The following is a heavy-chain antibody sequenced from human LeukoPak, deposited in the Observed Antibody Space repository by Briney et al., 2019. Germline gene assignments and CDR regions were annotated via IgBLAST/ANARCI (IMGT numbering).Heavy chain of an antibody. Sequence: GGSLRLSCAASGFTFSSYAMSWVRQAPGKGLEWVSAISGSGGSTYYADSVKGRFTISRDNSKNTLYLQMNSLRAEDTAVYYCAKDQSGLLWFGELENYWGQGTLVTVSS. CDR2: ISGSGGST. CDR3: AKDQSGLLWFGELENY. J-gene: IGHJ4*02. CDR1: GFTFSSYA. D-gene: IGHD3-10*01. V-gene: IGHV3-23*01.